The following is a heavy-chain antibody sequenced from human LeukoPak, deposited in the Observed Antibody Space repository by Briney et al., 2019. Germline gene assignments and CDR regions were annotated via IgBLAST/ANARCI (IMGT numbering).Heavy chain of an antibody. CDR1: GGSISSYY. CDR2: IYTSGSA. CDR3: ARGRIFRGGGSDFPFNCFDH. J-gene: IGHJ5*02. Sequence: SETLSLTCTVSGGSISSYYWGWIRQPAGKGLEWIGRIYTSGSANYNPSLTSRLTMSVDTSKNQFSLKLNSVTAADTAVYYCARGRIFRGGGSDFPFNCFDHWGQGTLVTVSS. V-gene: IGHV4-4*07. D-gene: IGHD2-21*01.